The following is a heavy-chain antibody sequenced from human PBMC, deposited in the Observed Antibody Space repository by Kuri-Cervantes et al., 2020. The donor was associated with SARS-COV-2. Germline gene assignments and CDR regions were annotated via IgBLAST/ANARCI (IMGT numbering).Heavy chain of an antibody. D-gene: IGHD3-3*01. Sequence: ASVKVSCKASGYTFTGYGISWVRQAPGQGLEWMGWISAYNGNTNYAQKLQGRVTMTTDTSTSTAYMELRSLRSDDTAVYYCAREGALTIFGVVTVNYYYYGMDVWGQGTTVTVSS. CDR3: AREGALTIFGVVTVNYYYYGMDV. CDR2: ISAYNGNT. J-gene: IGHJ6*02. V-gene: IGHV1-18*01. CDR1: GYTFTGYG.